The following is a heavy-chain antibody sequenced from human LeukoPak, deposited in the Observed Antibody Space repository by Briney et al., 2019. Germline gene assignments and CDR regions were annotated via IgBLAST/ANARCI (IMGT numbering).Heavy chain of an antibody. V-gene: IGHV3-15*01. D-gene: IGHD3/OR15-3a*01. CDR1: GFTFSVAW. CDR3: TTDIWTYSARDY. Sequence: GGSLRLSCAVSGFTFSVAWMNWVRQAAGRVRGWVGHIKNRPDGGTTDYAAPVKGRFTIPRDDSKNTLYLEMNGLKTEDTAVYYCTTDIWTYSARDYWGQGTLVTVSS. CDR2: IKNRPDGGTT. J-gene: IGHJ4*02.